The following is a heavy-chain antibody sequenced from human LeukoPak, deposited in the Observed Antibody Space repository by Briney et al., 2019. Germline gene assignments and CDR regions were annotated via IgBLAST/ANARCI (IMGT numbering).Heavy chain of an antibody. Sequence: GGSLRLSCAASGFPFSDFWMAWVRQAPGTGLEWVDTIHRDGSEKYYVSSVRGRVTVSRDNAKSSLYLQMNSLRAEDTALYYCARHPEAGTIAYWGQGALVTVSS. D-gene: IGHD6-13*01. V-gene: IGHV3-7*04. CDR2: IHRDGSEK. CDR1: GFPFSDFW. CDR3: ARHPEAGTIAY. J-gene: IGHJ4*02.